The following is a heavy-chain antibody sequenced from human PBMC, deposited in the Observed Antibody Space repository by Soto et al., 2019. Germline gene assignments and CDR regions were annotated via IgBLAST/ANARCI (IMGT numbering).Heavy chain of an antibody. CDR2: TLYRSKWST. J-gene: IGHJ4*02. V-gene: IGHV6-1*01. CDR3: AREAIVKRFDY. CDR1: GDSVSSNPVA. D-gene: IGHD3-22*01. Sequence: PLSPSCVISGDSVSSNPVAWNWICHSPSRGLEWLGRTLYRSKWSTDYAVSVKSRISVNPDTSKNQFSLHLNSVTPDDTAVYYCAREAIVKRFDYWGQGTLVTVSS.